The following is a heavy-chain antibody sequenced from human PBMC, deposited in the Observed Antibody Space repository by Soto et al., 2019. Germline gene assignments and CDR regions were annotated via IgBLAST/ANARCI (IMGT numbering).Heavy chain of an antibody. CDR1: GGSFSGYY. Sequence: SETLSLTCAVYGGSFSGYYWSWIRQPPGKGLEWIGEINHSGSTNYNPSLKSRVTISVDTSKNQFSLKLSSVTAADTAVYYCARGLRKYSSGWYYWGQGTLVT. D-gene: IGHD6-13*01. CDR3: ARGLRKYSSGWYY. V-gene: IGHV4-34*01. J-gene: IGHJ4*02. CDR2: INHSGST.